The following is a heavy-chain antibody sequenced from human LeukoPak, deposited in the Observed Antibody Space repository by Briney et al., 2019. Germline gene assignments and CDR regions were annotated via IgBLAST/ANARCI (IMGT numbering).Heavy chain of an antibody. J-gene: IGHJ5*02. CDR3: ARAYCSSTSCYLGYWFDP. D-gene: IGHD2-2*01. CDR1: GGSISSGSYY. V-gene: IGHV4-61*02. CDR2: IYTSGST. Sequence: SQTLSLTCTVSGGSISSGSYYWSWIRQPAGKELEWIGRIYTSGSTNYNPSLKSRVTISVDTSKNQFSLKLSSVTAADTAVYYCARAYCSSTSCYLGYWFDPWGQGTLVTVSS.